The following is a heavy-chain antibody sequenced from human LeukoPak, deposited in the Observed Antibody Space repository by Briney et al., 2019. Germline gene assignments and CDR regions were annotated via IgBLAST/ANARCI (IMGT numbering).Heavy chain of an antibody. J-gene: IGHJ3*02. V-gene: IGHV4-39*01. CDR2: IYYSGST. Sequence: SETLSLTCTVSGGSISSSSYYWGWIRQPPGKGLEWIVSIYYSGSTYYNPSLKSRVTISVDTSKNQFSLKLSSVTAADTAVYYCGSCYPAFDIWGQGTMVTVSS. CDR1: GGSISSSSYY. CDR3: GSCYPAFDI. D-gene: IGHD2-15*01.